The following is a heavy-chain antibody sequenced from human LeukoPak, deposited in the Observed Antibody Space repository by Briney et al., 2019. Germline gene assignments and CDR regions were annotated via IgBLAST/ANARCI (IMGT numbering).Heavy chain of an antibody. CDR1: GGSFSGYY. CDR2: INHSGST. V-gene: IGHV4-34*09. Sequence: SETLSLTCAVYGGSFSGYYWSWIRQPPGKGLEWIGEINHSGSTNYNPSLKSRVTISVDTSKNQFSLKLSSVTAADTAVYYCEINPHVMTTVTTDWFDPWGQGTLVTVSS. J-gene: IGHJ5*02. D-gene: IGHD4-4*01. CDR3: EINPHVMTTVTTDWFDP.